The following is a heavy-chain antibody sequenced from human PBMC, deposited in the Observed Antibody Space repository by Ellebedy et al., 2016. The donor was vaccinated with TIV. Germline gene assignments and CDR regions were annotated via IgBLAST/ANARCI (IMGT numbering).Heavy chain of an antibody. CDR1: GFTFSNYA. CDR2: VSSDGSIQ. CDR3: ARPDSEDNYMDV. Sequence: GESLKISCAASGFTFSNYAMHWVRQAPGKGLEWVAIVSSDGSIQYYADSVKGRFTISRDNSKTTLFLQMNSLRGEDTAVYYCARPDSEDNYMDVWGKGTAVTVSS. J-gene: IGHJ6*03. V-gene: IGHV3-30*04.